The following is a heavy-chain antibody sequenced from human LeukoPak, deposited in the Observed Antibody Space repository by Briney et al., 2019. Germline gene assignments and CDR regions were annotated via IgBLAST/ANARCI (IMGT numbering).Heavy chain of an antibody. V-gene: IGHV3-23*01. Sequence: GGSLRLSCAASGFTFSRFGMNWVRQAPGKGLEWVSGISVDGGSTHYADSVKGRFTISRDNSKNTLYLQMNSLRAEDTAVYYCARDPTELQLLSYYFDSWGQGTLVAVSS. CDR3: ARDPTELQLLSYYFDS. CDR1: GFTFSRFG. CDR2: ISVDGGST. D-gene: IGHD2-2*01. J-gene: IGHJ4*02.